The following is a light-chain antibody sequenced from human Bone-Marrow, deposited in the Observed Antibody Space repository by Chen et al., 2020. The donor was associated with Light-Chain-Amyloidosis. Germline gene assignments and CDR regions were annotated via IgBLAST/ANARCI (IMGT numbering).Light chain of an antibody. Sequence: DIVMTQSPLSLPFTPGEPASISCRSSQSLLHANGYNYLDWYLQKPGQSPQLLIYLGSNRASGVPDRFSGSGSGTDFTLKISRVEAEDVGVYYCMQALQSVTFGQGTRLEI. CDR2: LGS. CDR3: MQALQSVT. CDR1: QSLLHANGYNY. V-gene: IGKV2-28*01. J-gene: IGKJ5*01.